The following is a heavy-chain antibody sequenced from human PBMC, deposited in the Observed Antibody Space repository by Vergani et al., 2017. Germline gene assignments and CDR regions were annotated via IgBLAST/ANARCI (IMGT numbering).Heavy chain of an antibody. V-gene: IGHV3-23*01. D-gene: IGHD2-2*01. J-gene: IGHJ5*02. CDR2: ISGSGGST. CDR1: GFTFSSYA. CDR3: AKDLKDCSSTSCYPYNWFDH. Sequence: EVQLLESGGGLVQPGGSLRLSCAASGFTFSSYAMSWVRQAPGKGLEWVSAISGSGGSTYYADSVKGRFTISRDNSKNTLYLQMNSLRAEDTAVYYCAKDLKDCSSTSCYPYNWFDHWGQGTLVTVSS.